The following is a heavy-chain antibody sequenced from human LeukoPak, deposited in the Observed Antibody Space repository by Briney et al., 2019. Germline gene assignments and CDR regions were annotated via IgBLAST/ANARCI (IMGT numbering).Heavy chain of an antibody. V-gene: IGHV1-69*13. J-gene: IGHJ6*02. CDR1: GGTFISYA. D-gene: IGHD4-17*01. CDR2: IIPIFGTA. CDR3: ARDSPYGDYGEYYYGMDV. Sequence: ASVKVSCKASGGTFISYAISWVRQAPGQGLEWMGGIIPIFGTANYAQKFQGRVTITADESTSTAYMELSSLRSEDTAVYYCARDSPYGDYGEYYYGMDVWGQGTTVTVSS.